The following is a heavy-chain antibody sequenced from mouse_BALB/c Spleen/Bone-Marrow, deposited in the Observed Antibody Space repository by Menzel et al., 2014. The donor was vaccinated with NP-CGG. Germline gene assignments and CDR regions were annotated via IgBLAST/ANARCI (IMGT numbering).Heavy chain of an antibody. J-gene: IGHJ3*01. CDR1: GYTFTSYW. CDR3: ARSGGNYVSFAY. CDR2: IDPSDSET. D-gene: IGHD2-1*01. Sequence: QVQLKESGAELVKPGAPVKLSCKASGYTFTSYWMSWVKQRPGRGLEWIGRIDPSDSETHYNQKFKDKATLTVDKSSSTAYIQLSSLTSEDSAVYYCARSGGNYVSFAYWGQGTLVTVSA. V-gene: IGHV1-69*02.